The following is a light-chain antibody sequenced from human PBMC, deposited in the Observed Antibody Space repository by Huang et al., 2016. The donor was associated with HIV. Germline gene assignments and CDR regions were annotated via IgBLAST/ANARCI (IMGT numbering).Light chain of an antibody. Sequence: TQSPAILSLSPGERATLSCWASQDVSTYLAWYQQKPGQPPTLLMYDASNRATGMPARFSGSGCGADFSITISSREPEDIAIYYCQQRNAWPPTFGQGTRLEIK. J-gene: IGKJ5*01. CDR1: QDVSTY. V-gene: IGKV3-11*01. CDR2: DAS. CDR3: QQRNAWPPT.